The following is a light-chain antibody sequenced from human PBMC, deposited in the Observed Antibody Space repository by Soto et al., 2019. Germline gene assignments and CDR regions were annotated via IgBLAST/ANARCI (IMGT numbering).Light chain of an antibody. J-gene: IGKJ4*02. V-gene: IGKV3-20*01. CDR3: QQFASYPLT. CDR1: QSVRNNF. CDR2: GAS. Sequence: EIVLTRSPGTLSLSPGERVTLSCRASQSVRNNFLAWYKHKPGQAPRFLIYGASTRATGIPDRFSGGGSGTDFTLTISRLEPEDFAVYYCQQFASYPLTFGGGTKVEIK.